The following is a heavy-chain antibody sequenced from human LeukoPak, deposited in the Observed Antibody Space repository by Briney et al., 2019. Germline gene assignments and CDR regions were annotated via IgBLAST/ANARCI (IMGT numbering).Heavy chain of an antibody. CDR3: ASHAPQGRGSYPRPYFDY. CDR1: GGTFSSYA. Sequence: SVKVSCKASGGTFSSYAISWVRQAPGQGLEWMGGIIPIFGTANYAQKFQGRVTITTDESTSTAYMELSSLRSEDTAVYYCASHAPQGRGSYPRPYFDYWGQGTLVTVSS. D-gene: IGHD1-26*01. V-gene: IGHV1-69*05. J-gene: IGHJ4*02. CDR2: IIPIFGTA.